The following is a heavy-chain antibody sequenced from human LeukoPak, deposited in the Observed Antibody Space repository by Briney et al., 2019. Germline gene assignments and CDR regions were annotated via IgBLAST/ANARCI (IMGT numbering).Heavy chain of an antibody. CDR1: GFTVSSNY. CDR3: ARHPRMYSSSWYVGYYMDV. D-gene: IGHD6-13*01. V-gene: IGHV3-66*02. CDR2: IYSGGST. Sequence: GGSLRLSCAASGFTVSSNYMIWVRQAPGKGLEWVSVIYSGGSTYYADSVKGRFTISRDNSKNTLYLQMNSLRAEDTAVYYCARHPRMYSSSWYVGYYMDVWGKGTTVTVSS. J-gene: IGHJ6*03.